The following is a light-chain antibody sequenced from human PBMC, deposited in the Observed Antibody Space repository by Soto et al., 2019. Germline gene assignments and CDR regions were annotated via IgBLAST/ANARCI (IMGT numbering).Light chain of an antibody. J-gene: IGLJ2*01. CDR3: GTWDSSLSAL. Sequence: QSVLTQPPSVSAAPGQKVTISCSGSSSNIGNNYVSWYQQLPGTAPKLLIYENNKRPSGIPDRFSGSKSGTSATLGITGRQTGDEADYYCGTWDSSLSALFGVGTKLTVL. V-gene: IGLV1-51*02. CDR1: SSNIGNNY. CDR2: ENN.